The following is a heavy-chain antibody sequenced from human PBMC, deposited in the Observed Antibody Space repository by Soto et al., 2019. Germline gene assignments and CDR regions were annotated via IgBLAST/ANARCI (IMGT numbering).Heavy chain of an antibody. CDR3: TRHSYGYPLSDY. CDR1: GFTFSGSA. CDR2: IRSKANSYAT. D-gene: IGHD5-18*01. J-gene: IGHJ4*02. Sequence: GGSLRLSCAASGFTFSGSAMHWVRQASGKGLEWVGRIRSKANSYATAYAASVKGRFTISRDDSKNTAYLQMNSLKTEDTAVYYCTRHSYGYPLSDYWGQGTLVTVSS. V-gene: IGHV3-73*01.